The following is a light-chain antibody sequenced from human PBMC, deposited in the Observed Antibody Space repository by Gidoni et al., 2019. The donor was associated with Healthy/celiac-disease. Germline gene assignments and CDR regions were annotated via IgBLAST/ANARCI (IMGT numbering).Light chain of an antibody. CDR3: QQYGSSPPMYT. V-gene: IGKV3-20*01. J-gene: IGKJ2*01. CDR2: GAS. CDR1: QSVSSSY. Sequence: PGTLSLSPGERATLSCSASQSVSSSYLAWYQQKPGQAPRLLIYGASSRATGIPDRFSGSGSGTDFTLTISRMEPEDVAVYYCQQYGSSPPMYTFGQGTKLEIK.